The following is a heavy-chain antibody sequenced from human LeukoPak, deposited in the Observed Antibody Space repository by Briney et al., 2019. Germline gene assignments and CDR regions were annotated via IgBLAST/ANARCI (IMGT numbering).Heavy chain of an antibody. CDR1: GGTFSSYA. V-gene: IGHV1-69*13. D-gene: IGHD2-2*01. CDR3: ARDAGVVVVPAAPIL. CDR2: IIPIFGTA. J-gene: IGHJ4*02. Sequence: ASVKVSCKASGGTFSSYAISWVRQAPGQGLEWMGGIIPIFGTANYAQKFQGRVTITADESTSTAYMELSSLRSEDTAVYFCARDAGVVVVPAAPILWGQGTLVTVSS.